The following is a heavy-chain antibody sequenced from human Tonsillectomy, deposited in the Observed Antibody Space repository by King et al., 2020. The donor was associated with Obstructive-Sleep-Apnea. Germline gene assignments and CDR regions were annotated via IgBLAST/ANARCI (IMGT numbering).Heavy chain of an antibody. Sequence: VQLVESGGGLVKPGGSLRLSCAASGFTFRGYSMNWVRQAPGKGLEWVSSISSSCSYIYSADSVKGRFTISRDNAKNSLYLQMNSLRAEDTAVYYCARDIGRWEQHPTGNYYYYGMDVWGQGTTVTVSS. J-gene: IGHJ6*02. CDR1: GFTFRGYS. V-gene: IGHV3-21*01. CDR2: ISSSCSYI. CDR3: ARDIGRWEQHPTGNYYYYGMDV. D-gene: IGHD1-26*01.